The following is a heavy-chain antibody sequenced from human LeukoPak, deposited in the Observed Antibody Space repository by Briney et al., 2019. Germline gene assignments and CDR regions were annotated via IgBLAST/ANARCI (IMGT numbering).Heavy chain of an antibody. CDR1: GFTVSSSF. J-gene: IGHJ4*02. Sequence: PGGSLRLSCVGSGFTVSSSFMSWVRRAPGKGLEWVSGISGSGGSTSYAASVKGRFTISRDNSKNTLYLQMNSLRAEDTAVYYCATGGFYYDSAQVDYWGQGTLVTVSS. CDR2: ISGSGGST. D-gene: IGHD3-22*01. V-gene: IGHV3-23*01. CDR3: ATGGFYYDSAQVDY.